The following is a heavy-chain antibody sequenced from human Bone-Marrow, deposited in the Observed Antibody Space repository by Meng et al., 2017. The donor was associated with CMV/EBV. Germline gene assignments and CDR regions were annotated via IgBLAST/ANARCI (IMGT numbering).Heavy chain of an antibody. V-gene: IGHV1-46*01. CDR1: GYTFTSYY. D-gene: IGHD2-21*01. CDR3: ARDREFYCGGDCYPSGGFAL. CDR2: INPSGGST. Sequence: ASVKVSCKASGYTFTSYYMHWVRQAPGQGLEWMGIINPSGGSTSYAQKFQGRVTMTRDTSTSTVYMELSSLRSEDTAVYYCARDREFYCGGDCYPSGGFALWGRGNLVNVSS. J-gene: IGHJ2*01.